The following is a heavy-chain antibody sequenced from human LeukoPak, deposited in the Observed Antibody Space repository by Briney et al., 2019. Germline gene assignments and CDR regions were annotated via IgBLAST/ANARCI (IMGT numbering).Heavy chain of an antibody. CDR3: ARGSEQWELLWY. CDR1: GGTFSSYA. CDR2: IIPIFGTA. Sequence: RASVKVSCTASGGTFSSYAISWVRQAPGQGLEWMGGIIPIFGTANYAQKFQGRVTITADESTSTAYMELSSLRSEDTAVYYCARGSEQWELLWYWGQGTLVTVSS. D-gene: IGHD1-26*01. J-gene: IGHJ4*02. V-gene: IGHV1-69*13.